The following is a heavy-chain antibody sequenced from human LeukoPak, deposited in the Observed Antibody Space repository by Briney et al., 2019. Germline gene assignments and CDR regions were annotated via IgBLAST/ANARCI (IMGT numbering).Heavy chain of an antibody. V-gene: IGHV3-53*01. CDR1: GFTVSSNY. D-gene: IGHD1-26*01. Sequence: GGSLRLSCAASGFTVSSNYMSWVRQAPGKGLEWVSVIYSGGSTYYADSVKGRLTISRDNSKNTLYLQMNSLRAEDTAVYYCARDIAGGYYYMDVWGKGTTVTVSS. CDR3: ARDIAGGYYYMDV. J-gene: IGHJ6*03. CDR2: IYSGGST.